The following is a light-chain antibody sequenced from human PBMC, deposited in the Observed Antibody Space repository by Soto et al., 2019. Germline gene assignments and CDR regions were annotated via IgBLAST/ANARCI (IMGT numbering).Light chain of an antibody. CDR3: QQYNTYSVT. CDR2: KAS. CDR1: QSISSW. Sequence: DIQMTQYPSTLSASVGDRVTITCRASQSISSWLAWYQQKPGKAPKLLIYKASSLESGVPSRFSGSGSGTEFTLTISSLQPDDFATYYCQQYNTYSVTFCPWTKVDIK. J-gene: IGKJ3*01. V-gene: IGKV1-5*03.